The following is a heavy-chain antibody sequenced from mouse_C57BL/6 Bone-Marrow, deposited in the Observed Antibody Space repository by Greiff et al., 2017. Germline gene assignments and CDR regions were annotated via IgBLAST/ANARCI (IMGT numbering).Heavy chain of an antibody. V-gene: IGHV1-54*01. CDR1: GYAFTNYL. J-gene: IGHJ1*03. Sequence: QVQLQQSGAELVRPGTSVKVSCKASGYAFTNYLIAWVKQRPGQGLEWIGVINPGSGGTNYNEKFKGKATLTADKSSSTAYMQLSSLTSEDSAVSFCARGGYDGPCWYFDVWGTGTTVTVSS. CDR2: INPGSGGT. CDR3: ARGGYDGPCWYFDV. D-gene: IGHD2-2*01.